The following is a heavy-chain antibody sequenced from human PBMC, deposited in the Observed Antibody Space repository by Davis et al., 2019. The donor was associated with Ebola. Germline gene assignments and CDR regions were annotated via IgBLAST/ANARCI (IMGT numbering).Heavy chain of an antibody. D-gene: IGHD1-26*01. J-gene: IGHJ4*02. V-gene: IGHV3-23*01. CDR3: AKPPNNIVGAIYYFDY. CDR1: GFTFSSYA. Sequence: GEPLKISCAASGFTFSSYAMSWVRQAPGKGLEWVSSISGSGGSTYSADSVKGRFTISRDNSQNTLYMQMNSLRAEDTAVYYCAKPPNNIVGAIYYFDYWGQGTLVTVSS. CDR2: ISGSGGST.